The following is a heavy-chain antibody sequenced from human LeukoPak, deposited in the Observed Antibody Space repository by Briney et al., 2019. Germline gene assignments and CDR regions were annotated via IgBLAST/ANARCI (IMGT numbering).Heavy chain of an antibody. V-gene: IGHV3-33*01. D-gene: IGHD3-9*01. Sequence: GGSLRLSCAASGFTFSSYGMHWVRQAPGKGLEWVAVIWYDGSNKYYADSVKGRFTISRDNSKNTLYLQMNSLRAEDTAVYYCARDLKREESLLRYFDWTGHYYYYGMDVWRQGTTVTVS. J-gene: IGHJ6*02. CDR3: ARDLKREESLLRYFDWTGHYYYYGMDV. CDR1: GFTFSSYG. CDR2: IWYDGSNK.